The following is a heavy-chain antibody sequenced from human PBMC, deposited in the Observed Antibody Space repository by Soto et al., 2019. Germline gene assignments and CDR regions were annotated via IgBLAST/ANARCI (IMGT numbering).Heavy chain of an antibody. V-gene: IGHV5-51*01. J-gene: IGHJ3*02. Sequence: KIACKGSGYSVTSYCIGWGCQMPGKGLEWMGIIYPGDSDTRYSPSFQGQVTISADKSISTAYLQWSSLKASDTAMYYCGSIRTERAFDIWAQGTMVTVSS. CDR2: IYPGDSDT. D-gene: IGHD3-3*02. CDR1: GYSVTSYC. CDR3: GSIRTERAFDI.